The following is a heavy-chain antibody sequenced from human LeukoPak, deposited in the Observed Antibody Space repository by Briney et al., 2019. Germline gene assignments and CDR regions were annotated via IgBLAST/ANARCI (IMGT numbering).Heavy chain of an antibody. Sequence: GASVKVSCKASGGTFSSYAISWVRQAPGQGLEWMGRIIPIFGTANYAQKFQGRVTITTDESTSTAYMELSSLRSEDTAVYYRAGPGIDYDSSGYFSPDAFDIWGQGTMVTVSS. CDR3: AGPGIDYDSSGYFSPDAFDI. J-gene: IGHJ3*02. V-gene: IGHV1-69*05. CDR2: IIPIFGTA. D-gene: IGHD3-22*01. CDR1: GGTFSSYA.